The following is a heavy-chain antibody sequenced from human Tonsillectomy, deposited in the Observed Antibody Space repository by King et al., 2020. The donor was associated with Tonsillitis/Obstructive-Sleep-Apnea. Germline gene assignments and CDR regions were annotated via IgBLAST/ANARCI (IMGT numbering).Heavy chain of an antibody. CDR1: GYSFTSYW. CDR3: ATLFEHSSSSAYLYY. CDR2: IYPGDSDT. V-gene: IGHV5-51*01. J-gene: IGHJ4*02. D-gene: IGHD6-6*01. Sequence: VQLVESRAEVKKPGESLTISCKGSGYSFTSYWIGWVRQMPGKGLEWMGIIYPGDSDTTYSPSFQGQVTISADKSISTAYLQWSSLKASDTAMYYCATLFEHSSSSAYLYYWGPGTLVTVSS.